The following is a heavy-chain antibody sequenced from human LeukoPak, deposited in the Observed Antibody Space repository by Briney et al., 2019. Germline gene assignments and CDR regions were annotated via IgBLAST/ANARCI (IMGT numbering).Heavy chain of an antibody. Sequence: GGSLRLSCAVSGFTFSTYSMNWVRQAPGKGVVGVSSITSTSSYIFYADSVTGRFTISRDNARHSLYLQMNSLRAEDPAVYYCARDYYGSGRYSWFDPWGKGTLVTVSS. CDR2: ITSTSSYI. CDR1: GFTFSTYS. D-gene: IGHD3-10*01. CDR3: ARDYYGSGRYSWFDP. V-gene: IGHV3-21*01. J-gene: IGHJ5*02.